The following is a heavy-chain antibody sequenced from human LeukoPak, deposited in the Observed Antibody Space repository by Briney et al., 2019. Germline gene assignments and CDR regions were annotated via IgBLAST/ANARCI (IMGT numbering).Heavy chain of an antibody. V-gene: IGHV3-30*18. CDR2: ISYDGSNK. D-gene: IGHD2-2*01. J-gene: IGHJ5*02. CDR1: GFTFSSYG. CDR3: AKDSEYQLLNNLFDP. Sequence: PGRSLRLSCAAPGFTFSSYGMHWVRQAPGKGLEWVAVISYDGSNKYYADSVKGRFTISRDNSKNTLFLQMNSLRAEDTAVYYCAKDSEYQLLNNLFDPWGQGTLVTVSS.